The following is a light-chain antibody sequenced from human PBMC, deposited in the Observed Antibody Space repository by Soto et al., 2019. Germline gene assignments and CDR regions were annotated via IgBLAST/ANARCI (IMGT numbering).Light chain of an antibody. CDR1: SSNIGAGYD. J-gene: IGLJ2*01. Sequence: QSVLTQPPSVSGAPGQRITISCTGSSSNIGAGYDVHWYQQLPGTAPKLLIYGNSNRPSGVPDRFSGSNSGTSGSLAITGLQAEDEADYYCQSYDSRLSGSVVFGGWTKVTVL. V-gene: IGLV1-40*01. CDR3: QSYDSRLSGSVV. CDR2: GNS.